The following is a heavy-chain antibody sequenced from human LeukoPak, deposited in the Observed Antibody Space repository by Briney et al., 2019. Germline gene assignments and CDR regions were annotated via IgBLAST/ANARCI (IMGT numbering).Heavy chain of an antibody. J-gene: IGHJ5*02. Sequence: ASVKVSCKASGYTFTSYGISWARQAPGQGLEWMGWISAYNGKTNYAQKFQGRVTMTTDTSTSTPYMELRSLRSDDTAVYYCARGFTMVRGVISSVYWFDPWGQGTLVTVSS. D-gene: IGHD3-10*01. V-gene: IGHV1-18*01. CDR3: ARGFTMVRGVISSVYWFDP. CDR2: ISAYNGKT. CDR1: GYTFTSYG.